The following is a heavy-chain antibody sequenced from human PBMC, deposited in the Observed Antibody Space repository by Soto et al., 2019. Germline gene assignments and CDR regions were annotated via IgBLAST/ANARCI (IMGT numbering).Heavy chain of an antibody. V-gene: IGHV4-61*01. CDR1: GGSVSSGSYY. CDR2: IYYSGST. CDR3: ATVVYYDFWSGYQPFDY. D-gene: IGHD3-3*01. Sequence: SETLSLTCTVSGGSVSSGSYYWSWIRQPPGKGLEWIGYIYYSGSTNYNPSLKSRVTISVDTSKNQFSLKLSSVTAADTAVYYCATVVYYDFWSGYQPFDYCGQGTLVIGSS. J-gene: IGHJ4*02.